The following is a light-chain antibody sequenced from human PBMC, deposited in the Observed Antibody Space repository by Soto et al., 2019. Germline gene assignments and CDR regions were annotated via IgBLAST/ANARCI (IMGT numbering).Light chain of an antibody. J-gene: IGLJ2*01. CDR1: SSDVGGYNF. CDR3: SSYTSNYIVV. CDR2: EVT. V-gene: IGLV2-8*01. Sequence: QSALTQPPSASGSPGQSVTISCTGTSSDVGGYNFVSWYQPHPGKVPKLMIYEVTKRPSGVPDRFSGSKSGNTASLTVSGLQAEDEAEYYCSSYTSNYIVVLGGGTKLTVL.